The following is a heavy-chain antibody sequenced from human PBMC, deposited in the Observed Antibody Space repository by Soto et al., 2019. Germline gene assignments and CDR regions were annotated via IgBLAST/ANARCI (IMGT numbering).Heavy chain of an antibody. Sequence: SETLSLTCAVYGGSFSGYYWSWIRQPPGKGLEWIGEINHSGSTDYNPSLKSRVTISVDTSKNQFSLKLSSVTAADTAVYYCARGFGETLLKEVNYFDYWGQGTLVTVSS. CDR3: ARGFGETLLKEVNYFDY. CDR1: GGSFSGYY. V-gene: IGHV4-34*01. CDR2: INHSGST. D-gene: IGHD3-3*01. J-gene: IGHJ4*02.